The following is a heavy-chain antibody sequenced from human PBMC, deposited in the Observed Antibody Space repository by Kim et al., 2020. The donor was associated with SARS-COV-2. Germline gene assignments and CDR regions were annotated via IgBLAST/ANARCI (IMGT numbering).Heavy chain of an antibody. CDR1: GYTFTSYY. D-gene: IGHD3-3*01. CDR3: ARGGGYYDFWSGYYPNNWFDP. Sequence: ASVKVSCKASGYTFTSYYIHWVRQAPGQGLEWMGIINPSGGSTSYAHKFQGRVTMTRDTSTRTVYMELSSLRSEDTAVYYCARGGGYYDFWSGYYPNNWFDPWGQGTLVTVSS. V-gene: IGHV1-46*01. J-gene: IGHJ5*02. CDR2: INPSGGST.